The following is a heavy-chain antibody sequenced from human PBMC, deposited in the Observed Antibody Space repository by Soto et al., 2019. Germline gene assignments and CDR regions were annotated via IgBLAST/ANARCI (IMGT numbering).Heavy chain of an antibody. CDR2: IYYSGST. CDR3: ARLENGYCSGVSCYTVAAFDI. Sequence: SETLSLTCTVSGGSISSSSYYWGWIRQPPGKGLEWIGSIYYSGSTYYNPSLKSRVTISVDTSKNQFSLKLSSVTAADTAVYYCARLENGYCSGVSCYTVAAFDIWGQGTMVTVSS. J-gene: IGHJ3*02. V-gene: IGHV4-39*01. CDR1: GGSISSSSYY. D-gene: IGHD2-15*01.